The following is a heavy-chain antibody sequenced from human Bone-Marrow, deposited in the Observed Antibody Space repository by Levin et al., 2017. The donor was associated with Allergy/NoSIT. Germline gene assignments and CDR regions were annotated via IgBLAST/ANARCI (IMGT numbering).Heavy chain of an antibody. J-gene: IGHJ6*02. V-gene: IGHV3-21*01. CDR2: ISSSSSHV. D-gene: IGHD4-17*01. Sequence: LSLTCAASGFTFNKFGMNWVRQAPGKGLEWVSSISSSSSHVYYADSVKGRFTISRDNAKNSLYLQMNSLRVEDTAVYDCARDRTYGILRNYGMDVWGQGTTVTVSS. CDR3: ARDRTYGILRNYGMDV. CDR1: GFTFNKFG.